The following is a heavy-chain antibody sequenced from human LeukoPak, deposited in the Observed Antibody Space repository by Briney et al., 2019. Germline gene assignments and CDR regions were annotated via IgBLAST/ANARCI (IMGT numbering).Heavy chain of an antibody. CDR2: IYYSGST. CDR1: ADSIGSFY. J-gene: IGHJ5*02. D-gene: IGHD3-3*01. CDR3: ARDRDDFWSGYDRRAPGWFDP. V-gene: IGHV4-59*12. Sequence: NPSETLSLTCTVSADSIGSFYWSWLRQPPGKGLEWIGYIYYSGSTNYNPSLKSRVTMSVDTSKNQFSLKLSSVTAADTAVYYCARDRDDFWSGYDRRAPGWFDPWGQGTLVTVSS.